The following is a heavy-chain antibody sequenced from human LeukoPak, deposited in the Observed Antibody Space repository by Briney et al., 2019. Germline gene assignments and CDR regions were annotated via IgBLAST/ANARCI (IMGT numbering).Heavy chain of an antibody. CDR1: GFLFSDFIDHT. CDR3: AREFSVVGNFDY. Sequence: GGSLRLSCADSGFLFSDFIDHTMVWVRQAPGKGLEWVSYISISSTTISYADSVRGRFSISRDNAQRSLYLHMNSLRDEDTAVYYCAREFSVVGNFDYWGQGTLVIVSS. J-gene: IGHJ4*02. D-gene: IGHD2-21*01. V-gene: IGHV3-48*02. CDR2: ISISSTTI.